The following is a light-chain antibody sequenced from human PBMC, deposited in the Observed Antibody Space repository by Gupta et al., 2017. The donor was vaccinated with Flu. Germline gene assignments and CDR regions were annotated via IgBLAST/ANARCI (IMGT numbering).Light chain of an antibody. CDR2: ENN. CDR1: NSNVGKND. CDR3: GTWDSSVSAVV. Sequence: QSVLTAPPSVSEAPGQKFTVSCSGRNSNVGKNDVSWYQQLPGTAPKLLNYENNKRPSGIPALSSGNTSGTSATLGSTVLQGGDEDDYYCGTWDSSVSAVVFGGGTKLTVL. J-gene: IGLJ2*01. V-gene: IGLV1-51*02.